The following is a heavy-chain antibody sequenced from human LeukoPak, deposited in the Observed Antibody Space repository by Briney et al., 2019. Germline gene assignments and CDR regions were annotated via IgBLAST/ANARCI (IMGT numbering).Heavy chain of an antibody. V-gene: IGHV3-48*03. CDR3: ARDFWEGGYYYYGMDV. Sequence: QPGWSLRLCCAASGFTASSYEMNWGRQAPGKRLEWVSYISSSGSTIYYADSVKGRFTISRDNAKNSLYLQMNSLRAEDTAVYYCARDFWEGGYYYYGMDVWGQGTTVTVSS. D-gene: IGHD3-10*01. CDR2: ISSSGSTI. J-gene: IGHJ6*02. CDR1: GFTASSYE.